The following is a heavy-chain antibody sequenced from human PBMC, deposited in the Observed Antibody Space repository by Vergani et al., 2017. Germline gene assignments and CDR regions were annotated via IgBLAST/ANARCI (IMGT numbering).Heavy chain of an antibody. D-gene: IGHD3-22*01. CDR1: GFTFSSYG. CDR2: ISYDGSNK. J-gene: IGHJ6*03. Sequence: QVQLVESGGGVVQPGRSLRLSCAASGFTFSSYGMHWVRQAPGKGLEWVAVISYDGSNKYYADSVKGRFTISRDNSKNTLYLQMNSLRAEDTAVYYCARVLDYYESSGYYSVSYYYYYMDVWGKGTTVTVSS. V-gene: IGHV3-30*03. CDR3: ARVLDYYESSGYYSVSYYYYYMDV.